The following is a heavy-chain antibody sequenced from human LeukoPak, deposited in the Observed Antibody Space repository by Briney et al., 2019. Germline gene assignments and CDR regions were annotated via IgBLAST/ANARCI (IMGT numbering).Heavy chain of an antibody. V-gene: IGHV3-23*01. J-gene: IGHJ1*01. D-gene: IGHD3-3*01. CDR3: ARDRWSGNGNALQH. CDR1: RGSISSGGYS. CDR2: ISTGAGTT. Sequence: PSETLSLTCAVSRGSISSGGYSWSWIRQPPGKGLEWVSGISTGAGTTYYADFVKGRFTLSRDDSKDTLSLQMNDLRADDTAVYYCARDRWSGNGNALQHWGQGTLVTVFS.